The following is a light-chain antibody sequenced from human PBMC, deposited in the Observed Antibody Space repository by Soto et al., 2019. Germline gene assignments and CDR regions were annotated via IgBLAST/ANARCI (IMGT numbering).Light chain of an antibody. Sequence: DIPMTQSPSSLSASVGDRVTITCRASLGISNSLAWYQQKPGTVPKLLIYAASTLHSGAPSRFSGSGSGTDFTLTISSLQPEDVATYYCQKYDNVPWTFGQGTKVEIK. V-gene: IGKV1-27*01. CDR2: AAS. CDR3: QKYDNVPWT. J-gene: IGKJ1*01. CDR1: LGISNS.